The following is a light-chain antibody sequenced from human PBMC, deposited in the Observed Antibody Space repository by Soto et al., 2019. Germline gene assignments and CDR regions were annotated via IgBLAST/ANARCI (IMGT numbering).Light chain of an antibody. J-gene: IGKJ1*01. CDR1: QSVDSD. Sequence: EVVVTQSPATLSVSPGERVTLSCRASQSVDSDVAWFQHKPGQAPRLLIYGASTRAAGIPGRFSGSGYETDFTLTISSLQSEDFAVYYCQQYNNWPRTFGQGTKVEIK. CDR2: GAS. CDR3: QQYNNWPRT. V-gene: IGKV3-15*01.